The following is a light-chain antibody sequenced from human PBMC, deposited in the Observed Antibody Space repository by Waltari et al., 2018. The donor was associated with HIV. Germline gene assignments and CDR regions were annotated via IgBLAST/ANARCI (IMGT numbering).Light chain of an antibody. CDR1: SSGIGGYNL. CDR3: CSYAGSSSLWM. CDR2: EVT. Sequence: QSALTQPASVSGSPGQSITISCTGTSSGIGGYNLVSWYQHHPGKAPKLLIYEVTKRPSGVSSRFSGSKSGNTASLTISGLQAEDEGDYYCCSYAGSSSLWMFGGGTKLTVL. J-gene: IGLJ3*02. V-gene: IGLV2-23*02.